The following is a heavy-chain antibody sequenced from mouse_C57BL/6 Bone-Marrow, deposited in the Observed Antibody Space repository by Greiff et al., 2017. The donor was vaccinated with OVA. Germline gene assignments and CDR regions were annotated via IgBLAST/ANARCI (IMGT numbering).Heavy chain of an antibody. CDR2: IYPGSGNT. Sequence: VQLQQSGPELVKPGASVKISCKASGYCFTSYYIHWVKQRPGQGLEWIGWIYPGSGNTKYNEKFKGKATLTADTSSSTAYMQLSSLTSVDSAVYYCERGSYAMDYWGQGTSVTVSS. V-gene: IGHV1-66*01. CDR3: ERGSYAMDY. CDR1: GYCFTSYY. J-gene: IGHJ4*01.